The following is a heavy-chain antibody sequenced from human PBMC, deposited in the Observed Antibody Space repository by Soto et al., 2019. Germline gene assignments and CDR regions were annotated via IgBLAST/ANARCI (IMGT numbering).Heavy chain of an antibody. Sequence: QVQMVKPGAEVKRPGASVKVSCKARGGTFSSFACTWVRQAPGQGLEWMGGFIPIFGTANSAQKFKGRGTITADDTTSTAYMELSSLRSEDTAVYYCATCGSGSANNWFDPWGQGTLVTVSS. CDR1: GGTFSSFA. J-gene: IGHJ5*02. V-gene: IGHV1-69*01. CDR2: FIPIFGTA. CDR3: ATCGSGSANNWFDP. D-gene: IGHD3-10*01.